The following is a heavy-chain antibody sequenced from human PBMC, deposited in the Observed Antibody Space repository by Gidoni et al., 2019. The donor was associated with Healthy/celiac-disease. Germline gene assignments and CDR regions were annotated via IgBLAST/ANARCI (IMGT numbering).Heavy chain of an antibody. CDR2: IYYSGST. J-gene: IGHJ5*02. CDR3: ERVGDIVVVPAAIIGQGWFDP. V-gene: IGHV4-39*01. CDR1: AGSLSRPSYY. Sequence: QLPLQASVPGLVKPSETLSLTCPVSAGSLSRPSYYWGWIRQPPGQGLEWIGSIYYSGSTYYNPSLKSRVTISVDTSKNQFSLKLSSVTAADTAVYYCERVGDIVVVPAAIIGQGWFDPWGQGTLVTVSS. D-gene: IGHD2-2*02.